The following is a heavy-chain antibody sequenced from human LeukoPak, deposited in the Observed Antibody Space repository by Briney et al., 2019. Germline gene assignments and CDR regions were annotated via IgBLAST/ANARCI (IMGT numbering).Heavy chain of an antibody. D-gene: IGHD1-26*01. CDR1: GFSFSSDR. CDR3: ARDLMGALDY. J-gene: IGHJ4*02. CDR2: IWYDGSNK. V-gene: IGHV3-33*01. Sequence: GGSLRLSCAASGFSFSSDRMHWVRQAPGKGLEWVAVIWYDGSNKYFADSVKGRFTISRDNSKNTLYLQMNSLRAEDTAVYYCARDLMGALDYWGQGTLVTVSS.